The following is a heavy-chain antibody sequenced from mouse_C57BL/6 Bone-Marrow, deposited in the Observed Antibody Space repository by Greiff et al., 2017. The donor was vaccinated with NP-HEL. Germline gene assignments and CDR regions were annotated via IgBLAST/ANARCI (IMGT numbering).Heavy chain of an antibody. CDR1: GYTFTDSY. D-gene: IGHD2-4*01. V-gene: IGHV1-26*01. CDR2: INPTNGGT. J-gene: IGHJ2*01. Sequence: VQLQQSGPELVKPGASVKISCKASGYTFTDSYMNWVKQSHGKSLEWIGDINPTNGGTSYNQQFKGNATLTVDKSSSTAYMELRSLTSEDSAVSYCALIYYDYDEGNDYWGQGTTLTVSS. CDR3: ALIYYDYDEGNDY.